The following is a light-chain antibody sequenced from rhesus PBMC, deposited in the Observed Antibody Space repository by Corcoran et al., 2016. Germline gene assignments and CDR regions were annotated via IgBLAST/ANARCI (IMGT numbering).Light chain of an antibody. V-gene: IGKV3-31*02. CDR1: QSVSTY. J-gene: IGKJ1*01. CDR3: QETSDFST. CDR2: DAY. Sequence: EIVMTQSPATLSLSPGERATLSCRASQSVSTYLAWYQQKPGQAPRLLIYDAYIRAAGIPDRFTGSGSGTDFTITISSLEPEDFAVYFCQETSDFSTFGQGTKVEIK.